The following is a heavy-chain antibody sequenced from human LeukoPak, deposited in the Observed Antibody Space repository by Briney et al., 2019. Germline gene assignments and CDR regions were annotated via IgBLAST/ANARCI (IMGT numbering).Heavy chain of an antibody. V-gene: IGHV4-59*01. CDR3: ARVSCSSTSCPRRDALDV. CDR1: GGSISYYY. J-gene: IGHJ3*01. CDR2: IYYSGST. Sequence: SETLSLTCTVYGGSISYYYWSLIRQPPGKGLEWIGYIYYSGSTNYNPSLKSRVTISVDTSKNQFSLNLSSVTTADTAVYYCARVSCSSTSCPRRDALDVWGQGTMVTVSS. D-gene: IGHD2-2*01.